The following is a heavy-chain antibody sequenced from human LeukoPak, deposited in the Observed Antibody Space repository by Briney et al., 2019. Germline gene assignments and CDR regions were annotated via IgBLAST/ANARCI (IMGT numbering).Heavy chain of an antibody. Sequence: GGSLRLSCSASGFTFSRYWMSWVRQVPRKGLEWVANIKQDGGEIYYVDSVKGRFTISRDNAKSSLYLQMNSLKAGDTAVYYCARDKGDYDTSGSLFVFGGQGTLVTVSS. CDR3: ARDKGDYDTSGSLFVF. V-gene: IGHV3-7*03. D-gene: IGHD3-22*01. CDR1: GFTFSRYW. J-gene: IGHJ4*02. CDR2: IKQDGGEI.